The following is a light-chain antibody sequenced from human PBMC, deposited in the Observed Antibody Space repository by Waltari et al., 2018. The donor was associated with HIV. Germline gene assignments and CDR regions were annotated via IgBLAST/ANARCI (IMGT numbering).Light chain of an antibody. J-gene: IGLJ2*01. V-gene: IGLV3-21*02. CDR1: HIRRKT. CDR2: DDR. CDR3: QVWDSSADGV. Sequence: SYVLTQPPSVSVAPGQTARITCGGNHIRRKTVRWSYQRPGQAPARVVFDDRDRPSGIPERYSGSSSGNTATLTISRVEAGHEADYYCQVWDSSADGVFGGGTKLTVL.